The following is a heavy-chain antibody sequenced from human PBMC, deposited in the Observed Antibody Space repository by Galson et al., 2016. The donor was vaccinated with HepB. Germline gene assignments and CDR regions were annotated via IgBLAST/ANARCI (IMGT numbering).Heavy chain of an antibody. CDR2: VPSCVTT. CDR3: ARYDVSGRWLDY. Sequence: ETLSLTCSVSGASLSNYFWTWVRQSPGKGLEWIGHVPSCVTTSYNPSLVSRVTLSIDMSKTQFSLILRSLTAADTAVYLCARYDVSGRWLDYWGQGILVTVSS. J-gene: IGHJ4*02. D-gene: IGHD3-16*01. V-gene: IGHV4-4*07. CDR1: GASLSNYF.